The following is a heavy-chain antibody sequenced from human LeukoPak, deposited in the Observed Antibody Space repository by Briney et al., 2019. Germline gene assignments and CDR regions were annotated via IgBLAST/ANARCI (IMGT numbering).Heavy chain of an antibody. CDR1: GASVSGNY. V-gene: IGHV4-59*02. D-gene: IGHD5-18*01. CDR2: LLDDGVT. Sequence: SETLSLTCAVSGASVSGNYWSWIRQSPERGLEWIGHLLDDGVTDYNPSLKSRVTILSDTSKNQFSLRLTSVTAADTAIYYCAKFSRWIPFKFWGQGTLVTVSS. CDR3: AKFSRWIPFKF. J-gene: IGHJ1*01.